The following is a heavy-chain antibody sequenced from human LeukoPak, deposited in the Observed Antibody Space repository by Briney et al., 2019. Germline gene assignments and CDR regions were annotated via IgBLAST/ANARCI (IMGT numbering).Heavy chain of an antibody. CDR1: GASVSGNY. V-gene: IGHV4-59*02. D-gene: IGHD5-18*01. CDR2: LLDDGVT. Sequence: SETLSLTCAVSGASVSGNYWSWIRQSPERGLEWIGHLLDDGVTDYNPSLKSRVTILSDTSKNQFSLRLTSVTAADTAIYYCAKFSRWIPFKFWGQGTLVTVSS. CDR3: AKFSRWIPFKF. J-gene: IGHJ1*01.